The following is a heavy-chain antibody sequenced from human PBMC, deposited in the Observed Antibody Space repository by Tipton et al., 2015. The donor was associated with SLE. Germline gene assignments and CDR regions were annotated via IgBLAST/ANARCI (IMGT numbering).Heavy chain of an antibody. Sequence: TLSLTCTVSGGPINRGGYYWSWFRQHPGEGLVWIGYSYSNWHTYYNPTLKSRANISVDTSQNQVSLKLSSVTAADTAVYYCARSIVEIPAFDSWGQGTPVTVSS. CDR2: SYSNWHT. CDR1: GGPINRGGYY. J-gene: IGHJ4*02. D-gene: IGHD2-2*01. CDR3: ARSIVEIPAFDS. V-gene: IGHV4-31*03.